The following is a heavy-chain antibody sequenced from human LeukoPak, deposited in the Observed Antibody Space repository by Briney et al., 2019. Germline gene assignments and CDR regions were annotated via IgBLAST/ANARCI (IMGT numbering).Heavy chain of an antibody. CDR1: RYTFTSYY. V-gene: IGHV1-46*01. Sequence: ASVKVSCKASRYTFTSYYVDWVRQAPGLGLEWMGITSPSGASTSYAQKFQGRVTMTRDMSTSTVYMELSSLISEDTAVYYCARGSSRGPRDAFDFWGQGTMVTLSS. J-gene: IGHJ3*01. CDR3: ARGSSRGPRDAFDF. CDR2: TSPSGAST. D-gene: IGHD2-15*01.